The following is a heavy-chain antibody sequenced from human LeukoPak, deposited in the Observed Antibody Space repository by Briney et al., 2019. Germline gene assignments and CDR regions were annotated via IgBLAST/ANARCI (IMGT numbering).Heavy chain of an antibody. CDR1: GFSVSSNY. V-gene: IGHV3-7*01. J-gene: IGHJ4*02. D-gene: IGHD1-1*01. CDR3: VRDFSRTRLERPFDY. Sequence: PGGSLTLSCAASGFSVSSNYMSWVRQAPGKGLEWVANIKQDGSDKYYVDSVKGRFTISKDNAKNSLYLQMNSLRAEDTAVYYCVRDFSRTRLERPFDYWGQGTLVTVSS. CDR2: IKQDGSDK.